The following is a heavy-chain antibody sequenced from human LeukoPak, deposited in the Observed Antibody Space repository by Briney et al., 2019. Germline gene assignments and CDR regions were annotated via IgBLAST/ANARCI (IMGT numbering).Heavy chain of an antibody. Sequence: GGSLRLSCAASGFPFGSYWMSWVRQAPGKGLEWVASMKKDGSEKYYVDSVKGRFTISRDNAKNSLYLQMNSLRAEDTAVYYCARERQSTVAGRNVIVYWGQGTLVTVSS. CDR1: GFPFGSYW. CDR2: MKKDGSEK. D-gene: IGHD6-19*01. V-gene: IGHV3-7*01. J-gene: IGHJ4*02. CDR3: ARERQSTVAGRNVIVY.